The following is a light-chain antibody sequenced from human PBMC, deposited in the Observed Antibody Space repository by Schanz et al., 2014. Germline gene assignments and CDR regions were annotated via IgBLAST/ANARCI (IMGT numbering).Light chain of an antibody. CDR3: QQYGSTPPT. CDR1: QSVDSRY. CDR2: DAS. V-gene: IGKV3-20*01. J-gene: IGKJ1*01. Sequence: EIVLTQSPGTLSLSPGQRATLSCRASQSVDSRYLAWYQQQPGQAPRLVIYDASKRATGIPDRFSGSGSGTDFTLTINRLEPDDFAVYYCQQYGSTPPTFGQGTKVEI.